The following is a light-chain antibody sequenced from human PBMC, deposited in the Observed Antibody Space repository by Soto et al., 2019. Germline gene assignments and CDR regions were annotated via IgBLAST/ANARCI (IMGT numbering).Light chain of an antibody. V-gene: IGLV2-14*03. CDR2: DVS. Sequence: QSALTQPASLSGSPGQSITISCTGTSSDVGGYNYVSWYQQHPGKAPKLMIYDVSNRPSGVSNRFSGSKSGNTASLTISGLQAEDEAEYYCSSYRASSTTHDVFGTGTKLTVL. CDR1: SSDVGGYNY. J-gene: IGLJ1*01. CDR3: SSYRASSTTHDV.